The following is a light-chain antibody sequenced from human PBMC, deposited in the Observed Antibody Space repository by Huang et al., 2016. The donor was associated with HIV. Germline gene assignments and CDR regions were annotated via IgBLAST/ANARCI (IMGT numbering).Light chain of an antibody. Sequence: DIVMTQSPESLAVSLGERATIRCTSSQSLFSSSTNKNYLAWYQQKPGQPPKVLISWASARESWVPGRFRGGGSGTDFTLTISSLQPEDVAIYYCQQYLSTPVFGQGTNVEIK. V-gene: IGKV4-1*01. CDR2: WAS. CDR1: QSLFSSSTNKNY. CDR3: QQYLSTPV. J-gene: IGKJ1*01.